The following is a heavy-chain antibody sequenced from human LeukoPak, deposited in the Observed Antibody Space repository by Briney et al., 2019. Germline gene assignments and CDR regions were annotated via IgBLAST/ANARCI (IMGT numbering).Heavy chain of an antibody. V-gene: IGHV4-38-2*02. CDR3: ARDWTYSGPHGSFDY. D-gene: IGHD5-12*01. Sequence: PSETLSLTCTVSGYSISSGYYWGWIRQPPGKGLEWIGSIYHTGSTYYNPCHKRRVTISVDTSKNLFSLKLSSVTAADTAVYYCARDWTYSGPHGSFDYWGQGTLVTVSS. CDR1: GYSISSGYY. J-gene: IGHJ4*02. CDR2: IYHTGST.